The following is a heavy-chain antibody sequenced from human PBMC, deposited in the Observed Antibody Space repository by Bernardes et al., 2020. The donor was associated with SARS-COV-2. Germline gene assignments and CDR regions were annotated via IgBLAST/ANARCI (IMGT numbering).Heavy chain of an antibody. J-gene: IGHJ4*02. D-gene: IGHD3-10*01. CDR2: ISWNSADI. CDR3: VKSGRFYNGPGSYYSPYYFDH. CDR1: GFTFGDHA. Sequence: GGSLRLSCAASGFTFGDHAMHWVRQIPGGGLEWVSAISWNSADIGYADAVKGRFTISRDNAQNSLYLHMKSLRPEDTAAYYCVKSGRFYNGPGSYYSPYYFDHWGQGALVTVSS. V-gene: IGHV3-9*01.